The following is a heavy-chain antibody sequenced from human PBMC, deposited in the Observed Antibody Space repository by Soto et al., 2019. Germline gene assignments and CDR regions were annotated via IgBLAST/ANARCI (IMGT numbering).Heavy chain of an antibody. D-gene: IGHD3-10*01. Sequence: QVKLQESGPGLVKPSGTLSLTCAVSGGSISSSNWWSWVRQPPGKGLEWIGEIYHSGNTNYNPSLKRRVTMAVDKPRNQFSLKLSSVTAADTAVYYCARRWGEGRVDYWGQGTLVTVSS. CDR3: ARRWGEGRVDY. CDR1: GGSISSSNW. J-gene: IGHJ4*02. CDR2: IYHSGNT. V-gene: IGHV4-4*02.